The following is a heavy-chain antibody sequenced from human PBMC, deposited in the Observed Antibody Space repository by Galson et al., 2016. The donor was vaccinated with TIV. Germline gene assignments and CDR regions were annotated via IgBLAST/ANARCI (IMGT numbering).Heavy chain of an antibody. D-gene: IGHD1-7*01. CDR2: ISHDGNNK. J-gene: IGHJ4*02. Sequence: SLRLSCAASGFTFSSYTFHWVRQTPGKGLEWVAIISHDGNNKDVADSEQGRFTISRDSSKNTVYLQMNNLRPEDTALYFCTRDGRGNWKYVDYFDYWGQGTLVTVSS. CDR3: TRDGRGNWKYVDYFDY. CDR1: GFTFSSYT. V-gene: IGHV3-30-3*01.